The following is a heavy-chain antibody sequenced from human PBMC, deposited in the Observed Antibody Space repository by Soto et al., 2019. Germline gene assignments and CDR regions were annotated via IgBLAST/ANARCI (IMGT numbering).Heavy chain of an antibody. CDR1: GVSFNSYG. CDR2: INPGSQLT. CDR3: ARMKLARLDH. Sequence: QVQLLQSGTEVKRPGSSVKVSCKTSGVSFNSYGFAGGGRAPGGGLDGVEKINPGSQLTNYEQSLQGRVTITADTSTRTVYMELSGLTSEDTAVYFCARMKLARLDHWGQGTLVTVSS. J-gene: IGHJ4*02. V-gene: IGHV1-69*09.